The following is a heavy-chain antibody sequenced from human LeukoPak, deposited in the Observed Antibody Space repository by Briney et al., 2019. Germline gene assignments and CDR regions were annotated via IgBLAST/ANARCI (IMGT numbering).Heavy chain of an antibody. D-gene: IGHD3-22*01. CDR2: ISYDGSNK. Sequence: GGSLRLSCAASGFTFSSYGMHWVRQTPGKGLEWVAVISYDGSNKYYADSVKGRFTISRDNSKNTLYLQMNSLRAEDTAVYYCAKDRLPLITMIVVGPGGWGQGTLVTVSS. CDR3: AKDRLPLITMIVVGPGG. J-gene: IGHJ4*02. V-gene: IGHV3-30*18. CDR1: GFTFSSYG.